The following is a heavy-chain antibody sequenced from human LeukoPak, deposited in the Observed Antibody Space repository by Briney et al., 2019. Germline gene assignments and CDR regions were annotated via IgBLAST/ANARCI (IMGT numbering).Heavy chain of an antibody. J-gene: IGHJ5*02. Sequence: PGRSLRLSCAASGFTFDDYAMHWVRQAPGKGLEWVSGISWNSGSIGYADSVKGRFTISRDNAKNTLYLQMNSLRAGDTAVYYCARESGIAAALDLWGQGTLVTVSS. CDR3: ARESGIAAALDL. CDR2: ISWNSGSI. V-gene: IGHV3-9*01. D-gene: IGHD6-13*01. CDR1: GFTFDDYA.